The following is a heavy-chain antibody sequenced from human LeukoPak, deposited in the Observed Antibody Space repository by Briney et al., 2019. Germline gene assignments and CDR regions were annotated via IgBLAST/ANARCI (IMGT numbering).Heavy chain of an antibody. Sequence: SETLSLTCTVSGGSISSYYWSWIRQPPGKGLEWIGYIYYSGSTNYNPFLKSRVTISVDTSKNQFSLKLSSVTAADTAVYYCARDPGCSSTSCYHWYFDLWGRGTLVTVSS. CDR1: GGSISSYY. D-gene: IGHD2-2*01. V-gene: IGHV4-59*01. CDR2: IYYSGST. J-gene: IGHJ2*01. CDR3: ARDPGCSSTSCYHWYFDL.